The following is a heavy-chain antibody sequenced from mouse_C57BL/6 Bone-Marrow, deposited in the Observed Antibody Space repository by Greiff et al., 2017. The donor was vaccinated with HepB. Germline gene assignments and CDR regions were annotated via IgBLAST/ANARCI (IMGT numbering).Heavy chain of an antibody. CDR2: ISDGGSYT. Sequence: EVKLEESGGGLVKPGGSLKLSCAASGFTFSSYAMSWVRQTPEKRLEWVATISDGGSYTYYPDNVKGRFTISRDNAKNNLYLQMSHLKSEDTAMYYCARDRGRACYWYFDVWGTGTTVTVSS. D-gene: IGHD1-1*01. CDR1: GFTFSSYA. V-gene: IGHV5-4*01. J-gene: IGHJ1*03. CDR3: ARDRGRACYWYFDV.